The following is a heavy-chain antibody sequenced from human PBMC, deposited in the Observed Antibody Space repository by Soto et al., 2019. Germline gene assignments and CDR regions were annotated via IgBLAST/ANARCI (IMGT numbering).Heavy chain of an antibody. Sequence: SVKVSCKASGGTFSSYAISWVRQAPGQGLEWMGGIIPIFGTANYAQKFQGRVTITADESTSTAYMELSSLRSEDTAVYYCAGSSRNTPMPNYYYYYGMDVWRQGTTVTVSS. D-gene: IGHD5-18*01. CDR2: IIPIFGTA. V-gene: IGHV1-69*13. J-gene: IGHJ6*02. CDR3: AGSSRNTPMPNYYYYYGMDV. CDR1: GGTFSSYA.